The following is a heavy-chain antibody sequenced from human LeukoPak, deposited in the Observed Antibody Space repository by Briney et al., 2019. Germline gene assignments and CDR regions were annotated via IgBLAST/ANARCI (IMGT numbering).Heavy chain of an antibody. CDR3: ARVILTIFGVVRFDY. CDR1: GGSITSSSYY. D-gene: IGHD3-3*01. Sequence: SETLSLTCTVSGGSITSSSYYWGWIRQPPGKGLEWIGSVYYSGNTYYNSSLKSRVTISVDTSKNQFSLKLSSVTAADTAVYYCARVILTIFGVVRFDYWGQGTLVTVSS. V-gene: IGHV4-39*07. CDR2: VYYSGNT. J-gene: IGHJ4*02.